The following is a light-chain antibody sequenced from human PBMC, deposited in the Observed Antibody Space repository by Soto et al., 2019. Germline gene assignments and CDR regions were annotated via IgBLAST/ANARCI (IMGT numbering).Light chain of an antibody. CDR2: DAS. V-gene: IGKV1-5*01. CDR3: QQYNSYWT. CDR1: PSISSW. Sequence: VRMYQSPATLSSTIGDRVTITCRASPSISSWLAWYQQKPGKAPKLLIYDASSLESGVPSRFSGSGSGTEFTLTISRLQPDDFATYYCQQYNSYWTFGQGTKV. J-gene: IGKJ1*01.